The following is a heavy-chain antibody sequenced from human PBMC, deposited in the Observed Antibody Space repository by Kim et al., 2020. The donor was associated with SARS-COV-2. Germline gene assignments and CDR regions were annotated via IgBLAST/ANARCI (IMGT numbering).Heavy chain of an antibody. D-gene: IGHD3-9*01. V-gene: IGHV3-21*01. Sequence: GGSLRLSCAASGFTFSSYSMNWVRQAPGKGLEWVSSISSSSSYIYYADSVKGRFTISRDNAKNSLYLQMNSLRAEDTAVYYCARDGSLRYFDRRSYYYYGMDVWGQGTTVTVSS. J-gene: IGHJ6*02. CDR3: ARDGSLRYFDRRSYYYYGMDV. CDR2: ISSSSSYI. CDR1: GFTFSSYS.